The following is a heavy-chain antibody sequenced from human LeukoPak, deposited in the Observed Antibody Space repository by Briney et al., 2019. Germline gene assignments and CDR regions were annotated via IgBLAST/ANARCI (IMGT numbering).Heavy chain of an antibody. J-gene: IGHJ3*02. CDR1: GGSFSGYY. CDR3: ARAWPTYYYDSSARQDAFDI. Sequence: SETLSLTCAVYGGSFSGYYWSWIRQPPGKGLEWIGEINHSGSTNYNPSLKSRVTISVDTSKNQFSLKLSSVTAADTAVCYCARAWPTYYYDSSARQDAFDIWGQGTMVTVSS. CDR2: INHSGST. D-gene: IGHD3-22*01. V-gene: IGHV4-34*01.